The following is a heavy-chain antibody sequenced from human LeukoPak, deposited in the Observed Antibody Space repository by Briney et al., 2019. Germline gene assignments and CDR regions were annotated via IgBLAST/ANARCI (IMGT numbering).Heavy chain of an antibody. CDR3: AKPYSGTILAGWFDP. D-gene: IGHD3-9*01. J-gene: IGHJ5*02. Sequence: GGSLRLSCAASGFTFSSYAMTWVRQAPGKGLEWVSIISGSGGSTSYADSVKGRFTISRDNSKNTLYLQMNSLRAEDTALYYCAKPYSGTILAGWFDPWGQGTLVTVSS. CDR1: GFTFSSYA. CDR2: ISGSGGST. V-gene: IGHV3-23*01.